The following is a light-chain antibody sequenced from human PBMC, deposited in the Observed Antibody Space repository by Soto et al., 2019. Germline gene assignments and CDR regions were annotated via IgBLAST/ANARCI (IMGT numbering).Light chain of an antibody. V-gene: IGKV4-1*01. J-gene: IGKJ2*01. Sequence: DIVMTQSPDSLAVSLGERATINCKSSQSILYSSNNKNYLAWYQQKPRQPPKLLIYWASTRESGVPDRFSGSGSRTDFTLTISSLQAEDVAVYYCQQYYSTLYSFGQGTKLEI. CDR1: QSILYSSNNKNY. CDR2: WAS. CDR3: QQYYSTLYS.